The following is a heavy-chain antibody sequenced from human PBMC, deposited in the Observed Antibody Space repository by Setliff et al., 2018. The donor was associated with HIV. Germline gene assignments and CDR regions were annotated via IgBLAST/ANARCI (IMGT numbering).Heavy chain of an antibody. V-gene: IGHV4-39*01. CDR1: GGSISGSSYY. CDR3: ARQWPYYYYMDV. J-gene: IGHJ6*03. CDR2: IYYSGST. D-gene: IGHD5-12*01. Sequence: KPSETLSLTCTVSGGSISGSSYYWGWIRQPPGKGLEWIGSIYYSGSTYYNPSLKSRVTISVDTSKNQFSLKLSSVTAADTAVYYCARQWPYYYYMDVWGKGTTVTVSS.